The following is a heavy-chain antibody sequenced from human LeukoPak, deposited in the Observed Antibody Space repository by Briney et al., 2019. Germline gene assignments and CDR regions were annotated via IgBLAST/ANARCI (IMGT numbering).Heavy chain of an antibody. CDR2: IARDDYT. CDR3: VKERGRGTYVADDFDF. CDR1: GFTFRDYS. D-gene: IGHD6-19*01. V-gene: IGHV3-23*01. J-gene: IGHJ4*02. Sequence: GGSLRLSCVASGFTFRDYSMAWVRQVPGGGLGWVSAIARDDYTVYPDPLKGRFTISRDNSRNTLYLQMNTLRAEDTAVYYCVKERGRGTYVADDFDFWGQGTLVTVSS.